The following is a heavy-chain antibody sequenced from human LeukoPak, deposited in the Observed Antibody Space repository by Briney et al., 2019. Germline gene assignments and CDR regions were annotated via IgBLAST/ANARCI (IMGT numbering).Heavy chain of an antibody. CDR3: AKDLWSGYYPEY. Sequence: GGSLRLSCAASGFTFSSYAMSWVRQAPGKGLEWVSGSGSGGSIHYADSVKGRFTISRDNSKNTLYLQMNSLRAEDTAVYYCAKDLWSGYYPEYWGQGTLVTVSS. J-gene: IGHJ4*02. CDR2: SGSGGSI. V-gene: IGHV3-23*01. CDR1: GFTFSSYA. D-gene: IGHD3-3*01.